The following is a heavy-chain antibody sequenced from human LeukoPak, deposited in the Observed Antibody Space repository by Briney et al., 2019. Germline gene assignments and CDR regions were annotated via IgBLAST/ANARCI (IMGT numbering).Heavy chain of an antibody. CDR3: ARDRGIVGATRFDY. CDR2: IYYSGST. V-gene: IGHV4-59*12. D-gene: IGHD1-26*01. Sequence: PSETLSLTCTVSGGSLSSYYWSWIRQPPGKGLEWIGYIYYSGSTNYNPSLTSRVTISVDTSKNQFSLKLSSVTAADTTVYYCARDRGIVGATRFDYWGQGTLVTVSS. CDR1: GGSLSSYY. J-gene: IGHJ4*02.